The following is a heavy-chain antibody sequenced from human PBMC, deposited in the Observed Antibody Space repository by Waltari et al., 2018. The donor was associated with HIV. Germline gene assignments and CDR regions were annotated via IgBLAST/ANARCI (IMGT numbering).Heavy chain of an antibody. J-gene: IGHJ6*02. CDR1: GYTFPSYW. D-gene: IGHD2-21*01. Sequence: EVHLEQSGAEVKKPGEYLKISCKASGYTFPSYWIGWVRQMPGKGLEWMGIIYPGDSDTRYSPSFQGQVTISADKSITTVYLQWSTLKASDTAIYYCARHVRVLQPTVAIGGMDVWGQGTSVTVSS. CDR3: ARHVRVLQPTVAIGGMDV. V-gene: IGHV5-51*01. CDR2: IYPGDSDT.